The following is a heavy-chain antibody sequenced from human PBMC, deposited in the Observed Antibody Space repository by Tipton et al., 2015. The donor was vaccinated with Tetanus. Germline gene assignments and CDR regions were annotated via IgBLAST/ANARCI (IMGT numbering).Heavy chain of an antibody. D-gene: IGHD2-2*01. CDR1: GGSISRFY. V-gene: IGHV4-59*08. CDR2: AYYSGST. CDR3: ARTSIPAADYCFDY. Sequence: TLSLTCTISGGSISRFYWGWIRQPPGKGLEWIGHAYYSGSTNYNPSLKSRVSISVDTSNDQFALKLSSVTAADTAVYYCARTSIPAADYCFDYWGQGTLVTVSS. J-gene: IGHJ4*02.